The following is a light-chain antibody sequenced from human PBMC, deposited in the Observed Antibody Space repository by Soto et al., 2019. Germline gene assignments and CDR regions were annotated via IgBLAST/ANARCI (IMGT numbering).Light chain of an antibody. CDR3: QQRSAWPRT. V-gene: IGKV3-11*01. CDR1: QSINTY. CDR2: DAS. J-gene: IGKJ1*01. Sequence: EMVLTQSPATLSLSPGERATLSCRASQSINTYLAWYQQKPGQAPRLLVYDASNRATAIPTRFSGSGSGTDFTLTISSLEPEYFAVYYCQQRSAWPRTFGQGTKVEI.